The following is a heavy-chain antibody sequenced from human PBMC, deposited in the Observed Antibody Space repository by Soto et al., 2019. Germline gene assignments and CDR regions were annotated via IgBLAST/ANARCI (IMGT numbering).Heavy chain of an antibody. J-gene: IGHJ5*02. V-gene: IGHV3-23*01. CDR2: ISGSGGST. D-gene: IGHD6-13*01. CDR1: GFTFSSYA. Sequence: GGSLRLSCAASGFTFSSYAMSWVRQAPGKGLEWVSAISGSGGSTYYADSVQGRFTISRDNSKNTLYLQMNSLRAEDKAVYYCAYSSSWYGPSEWFDPWGQGTLVTVSS. CDR3: AYSSSWYGPSEWFDP.